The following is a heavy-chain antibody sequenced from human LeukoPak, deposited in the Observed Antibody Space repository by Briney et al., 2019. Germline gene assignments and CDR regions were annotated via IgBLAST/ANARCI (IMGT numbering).Heavy chain of an antibody. J-gene: IGHJ6*02. D-gene: IGHD3-10*01. CDR3: ASKDYGSGDYGMEV. V-gene: IGHV1-2*02. CDR2: MNLKSGGA. CDR1: GYAFTGYY. Sequence: ASVKVSCKASGYAFTGYYMHWVRQAPGQGLECMGWMNLKSGGANYAQKFQGRVTMTRDTSITTAYMELSRLRSDDTAVYYCASKDYGSGDYGMEVWAKGPRSPSP.